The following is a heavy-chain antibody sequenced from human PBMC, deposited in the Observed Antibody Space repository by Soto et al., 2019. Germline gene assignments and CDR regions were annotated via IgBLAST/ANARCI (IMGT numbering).Heavy chain of an antibody. Sequence: GASVGLCKASGYTFTSYYMHWVRQAPGQGLEWMGIINPSGGSTSYAQKFQGRVTMTRDTSTSTVYMELSSLRSEDTAVYYCARDTDRVLWFGELMTYYYYGMDVWGQGTTVTVSS. CDR2: INPSGGST. CDR3: ARDTDRVLWFGELMTYYYYGMDV. CDR1: GYTFTSYY. V-gene: IGHV1-46*01. D-gene: IGHD3-10*01. J-gene: IGHJ6*02.